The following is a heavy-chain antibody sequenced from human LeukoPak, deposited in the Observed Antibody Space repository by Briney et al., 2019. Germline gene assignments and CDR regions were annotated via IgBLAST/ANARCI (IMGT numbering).Heavy chain of an antibody. Sequence: PSGGSLRLSCAASGFTFSSHDMHWVRQAPGKGLEWVAIISYDGGKKDYADSVKGRFTISRDNSKNTLYLQMNSLRTEDRAVYYCAKDRSKGGYGDEFDHWGQGTLVTVSS. V-gene: IGHV3-30*18. CDR2: ISYDGGKK. D-gene: IGHD4-17*01. J-gene: IGHJ4*02. CDR1: GFTFSSHD. CDR3: AKDRSKGGYGDEFDH.